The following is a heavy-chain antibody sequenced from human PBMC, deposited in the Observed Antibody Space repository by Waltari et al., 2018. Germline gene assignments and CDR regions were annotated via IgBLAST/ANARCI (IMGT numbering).Heavy chain of an antibody. CDR2: IYYSGST. J-gene: IGHJ4*02. Sequence: QLQLQESGPGLVKPSETLSLTCTVSGGSISSSSYYWGWIRQPPGKGLEWIGSIYYSGSTYYNPSLKSRVTISVDTSKNQFSLKLSSVTAADTAVYYCATNLGHVVVSSFWGQGTLVTVSS. CDR1: GGSISSSSYY. CDR3: ATNLGHVVVSSF. V-gene: IGHV4-39*01. D-gene: IGHD3-22*01.